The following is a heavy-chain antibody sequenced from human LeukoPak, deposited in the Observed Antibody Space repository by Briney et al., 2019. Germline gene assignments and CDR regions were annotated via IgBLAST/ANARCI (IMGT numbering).Heavy chain of an antibody. J-gene: IGHJ4*02. V-gene: IGHV3-33*01. D-gene: IGHD1-14*01. CDR2: ILPGGTRS. CDR1: GFAFRIYG. Sequence: GSLRLSCTASGFAFRIYGMRWVRPEPGKGLEWVAFILPGGTRSFYADSVKGRFTISRDDSNNTVYLHMSSLKAEDTALYYCVRDRNNNYFDYWGQGTLLTVSS. CDR3: VRDRNNNYFDY.